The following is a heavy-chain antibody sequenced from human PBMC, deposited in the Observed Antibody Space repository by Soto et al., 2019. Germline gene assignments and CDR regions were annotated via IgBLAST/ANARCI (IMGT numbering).Heavy chain of an antibody. V-gene: IGHV3-30-3*01. Sequence: GGSLRLSCAASGFTLSSYAMHWVRQAPGKGLEWVAVISYDGSNKYYADSVKGRFTISRDNSKNTLYLQMNSLRAEDTAVYYCARGNFRSTIFGSLWGQGTLVTVSS. CDR1: GFTLSSYA. CDR3: ARGNFRSTIFGSL. J-gene: IGHJ4*02. CDR2: ISYDGSNK. D-gene: IGHD3-3*01.